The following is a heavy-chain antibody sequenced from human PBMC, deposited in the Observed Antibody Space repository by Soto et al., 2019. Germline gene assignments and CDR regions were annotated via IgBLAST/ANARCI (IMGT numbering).Heavy chain of an antibody. CDR2: IYNSGST. CDR1: GGSINSGGYY. J-gene: IGHJ4*02. V-gene: IGHV4-31*03. CDR3: ARGITMVRGVIHTPYFDY. Sequence: QVQLQESGPGLVKPSQTLSLTCTVSGGSINSGGYYWSWIRQHPGKGLEWIGYIYNSGSTYYNPSLKSRVPIPVDPSKNQLPLKLSSVTAADTAVYCCARGITMVRGVIHTPYFDYWGQGTLVTVSS. D-gene: IGHD3-10*01.